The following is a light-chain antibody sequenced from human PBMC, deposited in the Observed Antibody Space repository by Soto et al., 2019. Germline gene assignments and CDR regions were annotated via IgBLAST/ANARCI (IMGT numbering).Light chain of an antibody. J-gene: IGKJ1*01. Sequence: DIQMTQSPSSLSASVGDRVTITCRASQDISNYLAWYQQRPWKVPTLLIYAADILQSGVPSRFSGTGSGTDFALTISSLQPEDVATYYCQKYDSAPQTFGPGTKVEI. CDR2: AAD. V-gene: IGKV1-27*01. CDR1: QDISNY. CDR3: QKYDSAPQT.